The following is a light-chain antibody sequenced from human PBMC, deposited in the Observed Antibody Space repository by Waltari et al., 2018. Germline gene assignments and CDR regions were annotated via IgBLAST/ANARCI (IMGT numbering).Light chain of an antibody. CDR2: GAS. Sequence: EIVLTQSPGTLSLSPGERATLSCRASQRVSSSYLAWYQQKPGQAPRLLSYGASSRATGIPERFRGSGSGTDFTLTISRLEAEDFAVYYCQQYGSSPVTFGQGTKLEIK. V-gene: IGKV3-20*01. J-gene: IGKJ2*01. CDR1: QRVSSSY. CDR3: QQYGSSPVT.